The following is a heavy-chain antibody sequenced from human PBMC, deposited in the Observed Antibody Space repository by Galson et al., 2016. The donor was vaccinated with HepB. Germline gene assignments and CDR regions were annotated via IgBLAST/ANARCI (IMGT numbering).Heavy chain of an antibody. J-gene: IGHJ4*02. Sequence: SVKVSCKASGGTFSSFAISWVRQAPGQGLEWLGGIIPMFGTPNYAQKFRGRVTVTADESTTTAYIELSSLRSQDTAVYYCASHTRGQYDSGRYEFNYWGQGTLVTVSS. CDR3: ASHTRGQYDSGRYEFNY. CDR1: GGTFSSFA. CDR2: IIPMFGTP. D-gene: IGHD3-10*01. V-gene: IGHV1-69*13.